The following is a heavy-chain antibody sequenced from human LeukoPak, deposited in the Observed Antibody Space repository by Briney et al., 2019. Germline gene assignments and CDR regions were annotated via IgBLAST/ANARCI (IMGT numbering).Heavy chain of an antibody. Sequence: SETLSLTCTVSGGSISSYYWSWIRQPPGKGLEWIGYIYYSGSTNYNPSLKSRVTISVDTSKNQFSLKLSSVTAADTAVYYCARRGTGDSSGYSIDYWGQGTLVTVSS. CDR2: IYYSGST. D-gene: IGHD3-22*01. CDR1: GGSISSYY. J-gene: IGHJ4*02. V-gene: IGHV4-59*08. CDR3: ARRGTGDSSGYSIDY.